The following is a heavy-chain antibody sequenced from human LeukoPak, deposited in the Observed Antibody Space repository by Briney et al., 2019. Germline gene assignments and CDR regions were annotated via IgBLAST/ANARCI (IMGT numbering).Heavy chain of an antibody. CDR1: GFTFSSYG. V-gene: IGHV3-30*03. CDR3: ASGYSSSWYRDY. CDR2: ISYDGSNK. D-gene: IGHD6-13*01. J-gene: IGHJ4*02. Sequence: QPGRSLRLSCAASGFTFSSYGMHWVRQAPGKGLEWVAVISYDGSNKYYADSVKGRFTISRDNSKNTLYLQMNSLRAEDMAVYYCASGYSSSWYRDYWGQGTLVTVSS.